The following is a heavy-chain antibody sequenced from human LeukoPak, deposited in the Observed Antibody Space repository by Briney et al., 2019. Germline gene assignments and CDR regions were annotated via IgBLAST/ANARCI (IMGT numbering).Heavy chain of an antibody. J-gene: IGHJ4*02. CDR2: ISGSGGST. CDR3: AKDCSGGSCFLH. D-gene: IGHD2-15*01. V-gene: IGHV3-23*01. Sequence: GGSLRLTCAASGFTFSSYAMSWVRQAPGKGLEWVSAISGSGGSTYYADSVKGRFTISRDNSKNTLYLQMNSLRAEDTAVYYCAKDCSGGSCFLHWGQGTLVTVSS. CDR1: GFTFSSYA.